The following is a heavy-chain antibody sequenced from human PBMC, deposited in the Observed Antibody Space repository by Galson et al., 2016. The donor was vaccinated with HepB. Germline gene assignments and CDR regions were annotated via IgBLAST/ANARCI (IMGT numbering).Heavy chain of an antibody. CDR3: AREWELGGYFDY. Sequence: LRLSCAASEFTFNNCPLHWVRQAPGKGLEWVAVLSHDGVTKFYADSVRARFTISRDKSKTTVYLQMDGLSAEDTAVYYCAREWELGGYFDYWGQGTLVTVPS. CDR2: LSHDGVTK. J-gene: IGHJ4*02. D-gene: IGHD1-26*01. CDR1: EFTFNNCP. V-gene: IGHV3-30-3*01.